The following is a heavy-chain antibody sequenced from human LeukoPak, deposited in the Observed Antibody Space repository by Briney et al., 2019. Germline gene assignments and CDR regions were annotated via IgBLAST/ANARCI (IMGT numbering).Heavy chain of an antibody. V-gene: IGHV1-2*04. CDR1: GYTFTGYY. D-gene: IGHD1-26*01. Sequence: ASVKVSCKASGYTFTGYYMHWVRQAPGQGLEWMGWINPNSGGTNYAQKFQGWVTMTRDTSISTAYMELSRLRSDDTAVYYCARGPEWRELLPYYYYGMDVWGQGTTVTVSS. CDR3: ARGPEWRELLPYYYYGMDV. J-gene: IGHJ6*02. CDR2: INPNSGGT.